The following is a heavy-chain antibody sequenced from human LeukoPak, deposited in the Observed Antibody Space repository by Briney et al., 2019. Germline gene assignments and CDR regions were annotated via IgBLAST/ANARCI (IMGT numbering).Heavy chain of an antibody. V-gene: IGHV3-74*01. CDR3: ARGRYYGMDV. CDR2: VNSDGSST. CDR1: GFTFTSYW. J-gene: IGHJ6*02. Sequence: PGGSLRLSCAASGFTFTSYWMHWVRQAPGKGLVWVSRVNSDGSSTTYADSVKGRFTISRDDAKNTLYLQMNSLRAEDTAVYYCARGRYYGMDVWGQGTTVTVSS.